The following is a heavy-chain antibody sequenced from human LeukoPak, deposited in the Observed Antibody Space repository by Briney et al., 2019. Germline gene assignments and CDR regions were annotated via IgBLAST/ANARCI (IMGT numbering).Heavy chain of an antibody. V-gene: IGHV3-23*01. CDR2: ISGSGGST. J-gene: IGHJ3*02. Sequence: GGSLRLSCAASGFTFSSYAMSWVRQAPGKGLEWVSAISGSGGSTYYADSVKGRFTISRDNSKNTLYLQMNSLRAEDTAVYYCAKGGRYYDFWSGYWALDAFDIWGQGAMVTVSS. CDR1: GFTFSSYA. D-gene: IGHD3-3*01. CDR3: AKGGRYYDFWSGYWALDAFDI.